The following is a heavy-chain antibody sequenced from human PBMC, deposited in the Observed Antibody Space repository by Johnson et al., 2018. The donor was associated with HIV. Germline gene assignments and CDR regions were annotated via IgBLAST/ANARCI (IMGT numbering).Heavy chain of an antibody. CDR3: ARLSKGGFDAFDI. J-gene: IGHJ3*02. Sequence: VQLVESGGGVVRPGGSLRLSCAASGFTFDNYGMTWVRQAPGKGLEWVSGINWNGGSTYYADSVKGRFTISRDNSKNTLHLQMNSLRGEDTSVYYCARLSKGGFDAFDIWGQGTMVTVSS. CDR2: INWNGGST. D-gene: IGHD5/OR15-5a*01. V-gene: IGHV3-20*04. CDR1: GFTFDNYG.